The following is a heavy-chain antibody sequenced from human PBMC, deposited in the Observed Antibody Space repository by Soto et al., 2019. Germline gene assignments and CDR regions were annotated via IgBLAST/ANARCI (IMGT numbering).Heavy chain of an antibody. Sequence: TLSLTCTVSGGSISSGGYYWSWIRQHPGKGLEWIGYIYYSGSTYYNPSLKSRVTISVDTSKNQFSLKLSSVTAADTAVYYCARVGVCSGGSCYPNGNWFDPWGQGTLVTVSS. D-gene: IGHD2-15*01. V-gene: IGHV4-31*03. CDR2: IYYSGST. J-gene: IGHJ5*02. CDR3: ARVGVCSGGSCYPNGNWFDP. CDR1: GGSISSGGYY.